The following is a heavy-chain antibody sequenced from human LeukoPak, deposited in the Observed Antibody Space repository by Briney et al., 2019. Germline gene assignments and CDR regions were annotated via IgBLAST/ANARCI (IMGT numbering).Heavy chain of an antibody. J-gene: IGHJ5*02. CDR3: AREGATGTTNGWFDP. D-gene: IGHD1-1*01. V-gene: IGHV1-18*01. CDR1: GGTFSSYA. CDR2: ISAYNGNT. Sequence: ASVTVSCTASGGTFSSYAISWVRQAPGQGLEWMGWISAYNGNTNYAQKLQGRVTMTTDTSTSTAYMELRSLRSDDTAVYYCAREGATGTTNGWFDPWGQGTLVTVSS.